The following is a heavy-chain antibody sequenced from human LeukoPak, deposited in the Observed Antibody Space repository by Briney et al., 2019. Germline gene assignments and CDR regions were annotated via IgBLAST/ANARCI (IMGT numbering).Heavy chain of an antibody. CDR1: GYIFTSYF. Sequence: ASAKVSCRASGYIFTSYFMHWVRQAPGQGREWMGLINPSVGSTRYAQKFQGRVTMTRDMSTSTVYMELSSLRSEDTAVYYCARALPHRRLMDTTMEQHWFDPWGQGTLVTVSS. CDR2: INPSVGST. CDR3: ARALPHRRLMDTTMEQHWFDP. D-gene: IGHD5-18*01. J-gene: IGHJ5*02. V-gene: IGHV1-46*01.